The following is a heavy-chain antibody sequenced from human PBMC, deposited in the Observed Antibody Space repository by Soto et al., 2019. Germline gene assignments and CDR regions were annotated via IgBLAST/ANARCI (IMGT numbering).Heavy chain of an antibody. CDR3: AGTTPHRGYDMDV. Sequence: QVQLQESGPGLVKPSQTLSLTCAISGDSVSSNSAAWNWIRLSPSRGLEWLARTYSRSRWYNDYAVSVRSRITVYPDTSKNQFSLQMTSVRPEDTAVYYCAGTTPHRGYDMDVWGKGTTVTVSS. J-gene: IGHJ6*03. CDR1: GDSVSSNSAA. D-gene: IGHD1-7*01. CDR2: TYSRSRWYN. V-gene: IGHV6-1*01.